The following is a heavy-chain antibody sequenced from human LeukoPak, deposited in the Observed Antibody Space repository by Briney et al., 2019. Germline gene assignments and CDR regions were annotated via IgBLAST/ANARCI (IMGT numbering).Heavy chain of an antibody. CDR1: GFTFSSYA. CDR2: ISSSSNKV. V-gene: IGHV3-48*01. CDR3: ARNFYCGGDCAISYFDY. Sequence: GGSLRLSCAASGFTFSSYAMNWVRQVPGKGLEWVSYISSSSNKVYYADSVKGRFTISRDNAKNSLFLQMNSLRADDTAVYYCARNFYCGGDCAISYFDYWGQGTLVTVSS. D-gene: IGHD2-21*02. J-gene: IGHJ4*02.